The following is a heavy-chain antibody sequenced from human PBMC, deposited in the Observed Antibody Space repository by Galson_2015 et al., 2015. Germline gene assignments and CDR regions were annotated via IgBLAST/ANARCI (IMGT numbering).Heavy chain of an antibody. CDR1: GFTFSSYG. J-gene: IGHJ6*02. CDR2: IWYDGSNK. Sequence: SLRLSCAASGFTFSSYGMHWVRQAPGKGLEWVAVIWYDGSNKYYADSVKGRFTISRDNSKNTLYLQMNSLGAEDTAVYYCARTGPPAMGWLSTPYYYGMDVWGQGTTVTVSS. V-gene: IGHV3-33*01. CDR3: ARTGPPAMGWLSTPYYYGMDV. D-gene: IGHD3-3*01.